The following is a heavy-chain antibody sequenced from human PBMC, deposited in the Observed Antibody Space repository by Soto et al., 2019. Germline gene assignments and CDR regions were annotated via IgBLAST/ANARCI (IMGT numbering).Heavy chain of an antibody. CDR2: LSYDGSNK. Sequence: QVQLVESGGGVVQPGRSLRLSCAASGFTFSSYGMHWVRQAPGKGLEWVAVLSYDGSNKYYADSVKGRFTISRDNSKNTLYLQMNSLRAEDTAVYYCAKDIVLVPAGADLYYYYGMDVWGQGTTITVSS. CDR3: AKDIVLVPAGADLYYYYGMDV. CDR1: GFTFSSYG. J-gene: IGHJ6*02. V-gene: IGHV3-30*18. D-gene: IGHD2-2*01.